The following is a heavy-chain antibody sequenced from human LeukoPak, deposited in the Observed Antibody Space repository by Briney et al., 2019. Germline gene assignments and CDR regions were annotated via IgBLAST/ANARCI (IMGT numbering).Heavy chain of an antibody. CDR1: GYIFGDYS. J-gene: IGHJ4*02. CDR2: ISTSSNTI. Sequence: PGGSLRLSCEASGYIFGDYSMSWVRQAPGKGLEWLSFISTSSNTIYYADSVRGRFTVSRDNAHNSLYLQMNSRTVEDTATYYCARGAAHSYGYFSDYWGQGILVAVSS. V-gene: IGHV3-48*01. CDR3: ARGAAHSYGYFSDY. D-gene: IGHD5-18*01.